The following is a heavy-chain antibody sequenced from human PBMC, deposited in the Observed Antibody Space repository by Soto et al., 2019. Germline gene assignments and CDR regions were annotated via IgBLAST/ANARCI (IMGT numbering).Heavy chain of an antibody. CDR3: ARGGIVGATRGDYYFDY. V-gene: IGHV4-34*01. D-gene: IGHD1-26*01. CDR1: GGSFSGYY. CDR2: INHSGST. Sequence: SETLSLTCAVYGGSFSGYYWSWIRQPPGKGLEWIGEINHSGSTNYNPSLKSRVTISVETSKNQFSLKLSSVTAADTAVYYCARGGIVGATRGDYYFDYWGQGTLVTVSS. J-gene: IGHJ4*02.